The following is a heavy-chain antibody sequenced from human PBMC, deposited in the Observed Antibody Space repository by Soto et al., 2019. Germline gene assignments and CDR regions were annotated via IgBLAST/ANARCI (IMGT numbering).Heavy chain of an antibody. CDR1: GFTFSSYA. D-gene: IGHD6-19*01. J-gene: IGHJ4*02. CDR2: ISSNGGST. CDR3: VKDMRISSGWYFYDY. Sequence: GGSLRLSCSASGFTFSSYAMHWVRQAPGKGLEYVSAISSNGGSTYYADSVKGRFTISRDNSKNTLYLQMSSLRAEDTAVYYCVKDMRISSGWYFYDYWGQGTLVTVSS. V-gene: IGHV3-64D*06.